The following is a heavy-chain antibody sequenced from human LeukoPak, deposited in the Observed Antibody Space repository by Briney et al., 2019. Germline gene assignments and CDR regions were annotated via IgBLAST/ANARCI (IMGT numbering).Heavy chain of an antibody. CDR2: IYSCGTT. CDR1: GVSITRRTNY. Sequence: PSETLSLNCAVSGVSITRRTNYWGWIRQPPGKGLVWIGSIYSCGTTCYHPSLTSRLTISEDTSKNGSSLELSAVTAADTAVYYCARDPGPASDLWGRGTLVTVSS. CDR3: ARDPGPASDL. V-gene: IGHV4-39*01. J-gene: IGHJ2*01.